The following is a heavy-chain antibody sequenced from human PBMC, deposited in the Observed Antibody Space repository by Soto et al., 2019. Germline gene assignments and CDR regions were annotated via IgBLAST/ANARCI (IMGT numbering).Heavy chain of an antibody. D-gene: IGHD3-22*01. CDR2: ISSSSSYI. Sequence: ETLSLTCAVHGGSFSGFFWTWTRQSPGKGLEWVSSISSSSSYIYYADSVKGRFTISRDNAKNSLYLQMNSLRAEDTAVYYCARDRITMIVPWFDPWGQGTLVTVSS. CDR3: ARDRITMIVPWFDP. J-gene: IGHJ5*02. V-gene: IGHV3-21*01. CDR1: GGSFSGFF.